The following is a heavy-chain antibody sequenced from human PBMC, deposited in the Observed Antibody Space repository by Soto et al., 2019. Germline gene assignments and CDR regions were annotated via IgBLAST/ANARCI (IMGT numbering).Heavy chain of an antibody. J-gene: IGHJ4*02. CDR3: AKGHSGYVPFDY. CDR1: GFTFSSYG. Sequence: LRLSCAASGFTFSSYGMHWVRQAPGKGLEWVAVISYDGSNKYYADSVKGRFTISRDNSKNTLYLQMNSLRAEDTAVYYCAKGHSGYVPFDYWGQGTLVTVSS. V-gene: IGHV3-30*18. D-gene: IGHD5-12*01. CDR2: ISYDGSNK.